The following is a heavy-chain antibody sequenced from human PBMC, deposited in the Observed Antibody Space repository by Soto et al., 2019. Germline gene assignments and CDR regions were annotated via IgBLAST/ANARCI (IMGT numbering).Heavy chain of an antibody. CDR1: GFTVSSNY. CDR3: ARASSSWGYYYYYGMDV. D-gene: IGHD6-13*01. CDR2: IYSGGST. V-gene: IGHV3-66*01. Sequence: GSLRLSCAASGFTVSSNYMSWVRQAPGKGLEWVSVIYSGGSTYYADSVKGRFTISRDNSKNTLYLQMNSLRAEDTAVYYCARASSSWGYYYYYGMDVWGQRTSVTVSS. J-gene: IGHJ6*02.